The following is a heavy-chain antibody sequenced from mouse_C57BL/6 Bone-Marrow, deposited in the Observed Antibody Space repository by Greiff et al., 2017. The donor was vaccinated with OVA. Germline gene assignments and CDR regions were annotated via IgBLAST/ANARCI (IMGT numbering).Heavy chain of an antibody. D-gene: IGHD2-4*01. CDR2: INSNNGGT. CDR3: ARGGYYEYDGGAWFAY. V-gene: IGHV1-18*01. CDR1: GYTFTDYN. J-gene: IGHJ3*01. Sequence: VQLQQSGPELAKPGASVKIPCKASGYTFTDYNMDWVKQSHGKSLEWIGDINSNNGGTIYNQKFKGKATLTVDKSSSTAYMELRSLTSEDTAVYYWARGGYYEYDGGAWFAYWGQGTLVTVSA.